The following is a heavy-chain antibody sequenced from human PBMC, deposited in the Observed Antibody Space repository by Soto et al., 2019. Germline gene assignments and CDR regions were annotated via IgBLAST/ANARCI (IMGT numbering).Heavy chain of an antibody. CDR2: ISAYNGNT. V-gene: IGHV1-18*01. Sequence: GTSVKVSCKASGYTFTSYGITWVRQAPGQGLEWMGWISAYNGNTNYAEKLQGRVTMTTDTSTSIAYMELRSLRSDDTAVYYCARDAPTIAAQDDYWGQGTLVTVSS. J-gene: IGHJ4*02. CDR1: GYTFTSYG. D-gene: IGHD6-13*01. CDR3: ARDAPTIAAQDDY.